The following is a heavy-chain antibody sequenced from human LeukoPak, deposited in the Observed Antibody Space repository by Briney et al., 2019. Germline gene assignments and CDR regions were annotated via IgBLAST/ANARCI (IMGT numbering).Heavy chain of an antibody. Sequence: GGSLRLSCAASGFTFSSYGMHWVRQAPGKGLEWVAVIWYDGSNKYYADSVKGRFTISRDNAKKSLYLQMNSLRAEDTAVYYCARVVRDGYNRIDYWGQGTLVTVSS. CDR1: GFTFSSYG. CDR2: IWYDGSNK. V-gene: IGHV3-33*01. CDR3: ARVVRDGYNRIDY. D-gene: IGHD5-24*01. J-gene: IGHJ4*02.